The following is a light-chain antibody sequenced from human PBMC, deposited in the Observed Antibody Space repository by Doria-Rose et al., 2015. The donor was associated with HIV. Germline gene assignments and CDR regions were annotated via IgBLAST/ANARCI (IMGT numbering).Light chain of an antibody. CDR3: HQYGTSWT. V-gene: IGKV3-20*01. J-gene: IGKJ1*01. Sequence: TQSPGTLSLSPGERATLSCRASQSFSSTYLAWYQQKPGQAPSLLIYDGSTRATGIPDRFSDSGSGTDFTRTINRLEPEDFALYYCHQYGTSWTFGQGTKVEI. CDR2: DGS. CDR1: QSFSSTY.